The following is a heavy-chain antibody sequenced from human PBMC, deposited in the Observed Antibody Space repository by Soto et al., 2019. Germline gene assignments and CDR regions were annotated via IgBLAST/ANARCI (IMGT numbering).Heavy chain of an antibody. V-gene: IGHV3-49*04. CDR1: GFTFGDYA. CDR2: IRSKAYGGTT. Sequence: QPGGSLRLSCTASGFTFGDYAMIWVRQAPGKGLEWVGFIRSKAYGGTTEYAASVKGRFTISRDDSKSIAYLQMNSLKTGDTAVYYCTRDGDYDILTGHQGYYHYYYGMDVWGQGTTVTVSS. D-gene: IGHD3-9*01. J-gene: IGHJ6*02. CDR3: TRDGDYDILTGHQGYYHYYYGMDV.